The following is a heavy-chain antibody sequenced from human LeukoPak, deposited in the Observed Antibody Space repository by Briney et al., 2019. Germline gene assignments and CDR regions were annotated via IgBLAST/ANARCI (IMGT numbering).Heavy chain of an antibody. CDR1: GGSISSGGYY. CDR3: ARDPPYYDSSGRDDAFDI. V-gene: IGHV4-31*03. CDR2: IYYSGST. Sequence: PSETLSLTCTVSGGSISSGGYYWSWIRQHPGKGLEWIGYIYYSGSTYYNPSLKSRVTISVDTSKSQFSLKLSSVTAADTAVYYCARDPPYYDSSGRDDAFDIWGQGTMVTVSS. D-gene: IGHD3-22*01. J-gene: IGHJ3*02.